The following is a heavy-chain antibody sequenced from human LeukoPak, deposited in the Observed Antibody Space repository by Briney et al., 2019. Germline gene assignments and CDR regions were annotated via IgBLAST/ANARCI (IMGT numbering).Heavy chain of an antibody. J-gene: IGHJ4*02. Sequence: ASVKVSCKASGGTFSSYAISWVRQAPGQGLEWMGIINPSGGSTSYAQKFQGRVTMTRDTSTSTVYMELSSLRSEDTAVYYCAASITIFGVVTPYYWGQGTLVTVSS. CDR2: INPSGGST. CDR3: AASITIFGVVTPYY. V-gene: IGHV1-46*01. CDR1: GGTFSSYA. D-gene: IGHD3-3*01.